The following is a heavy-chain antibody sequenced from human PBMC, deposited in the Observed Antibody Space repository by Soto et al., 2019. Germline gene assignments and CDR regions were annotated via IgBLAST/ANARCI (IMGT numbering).Heavy chain of an antibody. V-gene: IGHV3-30*18. D-gene: IGHD1-1*01. Sequence: QEQLVESGGGVVQPGRSLRLSCAASGFIFANYGMHWVRQAPGKGLEGVALITYEGSNKYYADAVKGRFTISRDNAKNMVSLQMDSLRAEDKAVYYCAKARGANNWANYYGLDVWGQGTTVTVSS. J-gene: IGHJ6*02. CDR1: GFIFANYG. CDR3: AKARGANNWANYYGLDV. CDR2: ITYEGSNK.